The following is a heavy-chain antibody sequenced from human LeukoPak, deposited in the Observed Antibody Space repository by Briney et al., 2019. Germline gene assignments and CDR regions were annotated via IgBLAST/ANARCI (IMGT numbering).Heavy chain of an antibody. CDR2: IKEDGSLN. CDR1: GFTFRDYW. Sequence: GGSLRLSCAASGFTFRDYWMSWVRQAPGKGLEWVANIKEDGSLNYYVDSVKGRFTISRDNAKNSLYLQMNSLRAEDTAVYYCARDAPGIAAAGTIGVIDYWGQGTLVTVSS. V-gene: IGHV3-7*01. J-gene: IGHJ4*02. CDR3: ARDAPGIAAAGTIGVIDY. D-gene: IGHD6-13*01.